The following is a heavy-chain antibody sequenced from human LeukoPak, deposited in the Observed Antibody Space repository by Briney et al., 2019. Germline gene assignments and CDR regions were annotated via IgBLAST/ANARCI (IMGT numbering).Heavy chain of an antibody. Sequence: SETLSLTCTVSGGSISSYYWSWIRQPPGKGLEWIGYIYYSGSTNYNPSLKSRVTISVDTSKNQFSLKLSSVTAADTAVYYCARDHRYGSGSYYNAPFDYWGQGTLVTVSS. CDR2: IYYSGST. D-gene: IGHD3-10*01. CDR1: GGSISSYY. CDR3: ARDHRYGSGSYYNAPFDY. V-gene: IGHV4-59*01. J-gene: IGHJ4*02.